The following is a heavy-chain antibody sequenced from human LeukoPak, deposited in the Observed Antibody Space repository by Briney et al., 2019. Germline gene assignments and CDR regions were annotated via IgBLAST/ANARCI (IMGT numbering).Heavy chain of an antibody. V-gene: IGHV4-59*08. CDR1: GGSISSYY. D-gene: IGHD6-19*01. Sequence: SETLSLTCTVSGGSISSYYWSWIRQPPGKGLEWIGYIYYSGSTNYNPSLKSRVTISVDTSKNQFSLKLSSVTAADTAVYYCARQPSGGWNNWSDPGGQGPLVTVSS. J-gene: IGHJ5*02. CDR2: IYYSGST. CDR3: ARQPSGGWNNWSDP.